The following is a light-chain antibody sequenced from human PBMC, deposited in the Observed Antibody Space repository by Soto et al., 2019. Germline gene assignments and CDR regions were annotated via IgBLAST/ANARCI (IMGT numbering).Light chain of an antibody. CDR2: GAS. CDR1: RSIGSY. Sequence: PGERATLSCRASRSIGSYLVWYQQRPGQVPRLLIHGASNRATDIPARFSGSGSGTDFTLTISSLEPEDVAVYYCQQRSDWPPLFGQGTRLEIK. V-gene: IGKV3-11*01. J-gene: IGKJ5*01. CDR3: QQRSDWPPL.